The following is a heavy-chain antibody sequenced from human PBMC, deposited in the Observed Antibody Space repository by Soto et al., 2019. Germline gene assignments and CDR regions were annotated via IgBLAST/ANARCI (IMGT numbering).Heavy chain of an antibody. CDR1: GGSFSGYY. J-gene: IGHJ4*02. Sequence: SETLSLTCAVYGGSFSGYYWSWIRQPPGKGLEWIGEINHSGSTNYNPSLKSRVTISVDASKNQFSLKLSSVTAADTAVYYCARGGQSYGPQFDYWGQGTLVTVSS. V-gene: IGHV4-34*01. CDR2: INHSGST. D-gene: IGHD5-18*01. CDR3: ARGGQSYGPQFDY.